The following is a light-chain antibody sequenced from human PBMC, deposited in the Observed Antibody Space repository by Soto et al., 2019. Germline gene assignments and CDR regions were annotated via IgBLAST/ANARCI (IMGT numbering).Light chain of an antibody. V-gene: IGLV2-23*01. Sequence: QSALTQPASVSAAPGQSITISCTGTSSNVGTYDLVSWYQHHSDKAPILIIYEGTKRPSGISSRFSGSKSGNTASLTISGLQAEDDADYYCCSFAVGAALVFGGGTKLTVL. CDR1: SSNVGTYDL. CDR2: EGT. J-gene: IGLJ2*01. CDR3: CSFAVGAALV.